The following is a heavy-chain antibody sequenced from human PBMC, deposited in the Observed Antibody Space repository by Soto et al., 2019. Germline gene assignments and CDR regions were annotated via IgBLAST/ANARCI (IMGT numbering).Heavy chain of an antibody. CDR2: IRSKANSYLI. V-gene: IGHV3-73*02. D-gene: IGHD3-16*01. J-gene: IGHJ4*02. CDR1: GFTFSNSA. CDR3: ARGGEMGLHDY. Sequence: EVQLVESGGGLVQPGGSLRLSCAASGFTFSNSAMHWVRQASGKGLEWIARIRSKANSYLIAYDESVRGRFIISRDDSKNTAYLQRNDLNTEDTAIYYCARGGEMGLHDYWYQGTPGTV.